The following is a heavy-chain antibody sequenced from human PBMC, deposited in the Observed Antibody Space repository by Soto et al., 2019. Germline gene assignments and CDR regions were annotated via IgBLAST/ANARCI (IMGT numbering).Heavy chain of an antibody. CDR2: IYHSGST. D-gene: IGHD6-13*01. CDR3: ARGYSSSWDNWFDP. CDR1: GYSISSGYY. Sequence: SETLSLTCAVSGYSISSGYYWGWIRQPPGKGLEWIGSIYHSGSTYYNPSLKSRVTISVDTSKNQFSLKLSSVTAADTAVYYCARGYSSSWDNWFDPWGQGTLVTVS. J-gene: IGHJ5*02. V-gene: IGHV4-38-2*01.